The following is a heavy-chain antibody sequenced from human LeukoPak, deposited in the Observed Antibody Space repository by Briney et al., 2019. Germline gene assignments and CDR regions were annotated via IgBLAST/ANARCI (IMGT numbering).Heavy chain of an antibody. CDR1: GFTFSSYS. Sequence: GGSLRLSCVASGFTFSSYSMNWVRQAPGKGLEWVANMNQDGSEKYYVDSVKGRFTISRDNAKNSLYLQMNSLRAEDAAVYYCARARGMDVWGQGTTVTVSS. V-gene: IGHV3-7*05. CDR2: MNQDGSEK. CDR3: ARARGMDV. J-gene: IGHJ6*02.